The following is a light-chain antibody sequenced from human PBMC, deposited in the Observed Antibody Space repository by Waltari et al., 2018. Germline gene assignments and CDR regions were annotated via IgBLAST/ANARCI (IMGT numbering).Light chain of an antibody. Sequence: QSALTQPASVSGSPGQSVTTFCAGTSNDVGGYNSVSWYQEHPGQAPRVIIYDGSDRPSGVSDRFSGSKSGNTASLTISGLQAEDEADYYCSSQSSNDVVLFGGGTKLTVL. CDR3: SSQSSNDVVL. J-gene: IGLJ2*01. V-gene: IGLV2-14*01. CDR2: DGS. CDR1: SNDVGGYNS.